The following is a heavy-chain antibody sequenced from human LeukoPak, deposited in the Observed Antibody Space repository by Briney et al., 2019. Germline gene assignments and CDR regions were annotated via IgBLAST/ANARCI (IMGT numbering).Heavy chain of an antibody. Sequence: GGSLRLSCAASGFTFSSYSMNWVRQAPGKGLERVSSISSSSSYIYYADSVNGRFTISRDNAKNSLYLQMNSLRAEDTAVYYCARADSGGYSYENWFDPWGQGTLVTVSS. CDR3: ARADSGGYSYENWFDP. D-gene: IGHD5-18*01. J-gene: IGHJ5*02. CDR2: ISSSSSYI. CDR1: GFTFSSYS. V-gene: IGHV3-21*01.